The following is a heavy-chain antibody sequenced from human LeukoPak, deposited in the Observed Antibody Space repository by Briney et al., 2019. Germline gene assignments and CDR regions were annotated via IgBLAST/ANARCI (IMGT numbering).Heavy chain of an antibody. CDR2: ISSNGGST. J-gene: IGHJ6*03. V-gene: IGHV3-64*01. D-gene: IGHD4-23*01. CDR1: GFTFSSYA. CDR3: AKDGKVGPMGHYMDV. Sequence: GGSLRLSCAASGFTFSSYAMHWVRQAPGKGLEYVSAISSNGGSTYYANSVKGRFTISRDNSKNSLYLQMNSLRTEDTALYYCAKDGKVGPMGHYMDVWGKGTTVTVSS.